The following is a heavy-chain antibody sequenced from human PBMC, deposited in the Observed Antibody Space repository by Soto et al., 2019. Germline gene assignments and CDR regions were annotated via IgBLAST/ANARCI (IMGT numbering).Heavy chain of an antibody. J-gene: IGHJ4*02. V-gene: IGHV3-30*03. Sequence: PGGSLRLSCAASGFTFSSYGMHWVRQAPGKGLEWVAVISYDGSNKYYADSVKGRFTISRDNSKNTLYLQMNSLRAEDTAVYYCAASGIAARPKYYFDYWGQGTLVTVSS. CDR2: ISYDGSNK. D-gene: IGHD6-6*01. CDR3: AASGIAARPKYYFDY. CDR1: GFTFSSYG.